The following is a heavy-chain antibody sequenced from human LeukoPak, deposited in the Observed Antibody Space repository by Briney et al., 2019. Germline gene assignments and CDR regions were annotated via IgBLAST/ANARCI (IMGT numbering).Heavy chain of an antibody. Sequence: GGSLRLSCAASGFTFSSYSMNWVRQAPGKGLEWVSSISSSSSYIYYADSVKGRFTISRDNAKNSLYLQMNSLRAEDTAVYYCAKHPNQLGVDHWGQGTLVTVSS. J-gene: IGHJ4*02. V-gene: IGHV3-21*01. D-gene: IGHD6-6*01. CDR2: ISSSSSYI. CDR3: AKHPNQLGVDH. CDR1: GFTFSSYS.